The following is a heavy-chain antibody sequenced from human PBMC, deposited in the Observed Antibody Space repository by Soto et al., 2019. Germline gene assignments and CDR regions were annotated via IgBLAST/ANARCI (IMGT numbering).Heavy chain of an antibody. J-gene: IGHJ6*02. Sequence: ASVKVSCKASGYTFTSYGISWVRQAPGQGLEWMGGISAYNGNTKYAEKLQGRVTMTTDTSTSTAYMELRSLRSDDTAVYYCARDHCSSTSCYISPVYYYYYGMDVWGQGTTVTVSS. CDR3: ARDHCSSTSCYISPVYYYYYGMDV. CDR1: GYTFTSYG. CDR2: ISAYNGNT. D-gene: IGHD2-2*02. V-gene: IGHV1-18*04.